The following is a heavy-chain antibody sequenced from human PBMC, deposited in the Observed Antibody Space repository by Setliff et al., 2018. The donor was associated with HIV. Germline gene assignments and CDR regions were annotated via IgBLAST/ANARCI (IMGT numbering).Heavy chain of an antibody. V-gene: IGHV4-39*07. CDR2: VYYSGGT. J-gene: IGHJ4*02. CDR1: GGSVSDTSYY. CDR3: ARGGGTGSFDY. Sequence: KTSETLSLTCTVSGGSVSDTSYYWGWIRQPPGKGLEWLANVYYSGGTYYNPSLDSRVTISVDTSRNQFSLKLTSVTAADTAVYYCARGGGTGSFDYWGQGTLVTVSS. D-gene: IGHD3-16*01.